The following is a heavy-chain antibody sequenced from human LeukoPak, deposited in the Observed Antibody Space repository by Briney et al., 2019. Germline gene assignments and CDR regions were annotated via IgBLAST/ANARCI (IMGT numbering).Heavy chain of an antibody. D-gene: IGHD3-10*01. Sequence: GGSLRLSCAASGFTFSSYAMSWVRQAPGKGLEWVSAISGGGSSAYYADSVKGRFTISRDNSKSMLYLQMSSLRAEDTAVYYCAKDLNGSGREGIFDYWGQGTLVTVSS. V-gene: IGHV3-23*01. CDR3: AKDLNGSGREGIFDY. CDR2: ISGGGSSA. J-gene: IGHJ4*02. CDR1: GFTFSSYA.